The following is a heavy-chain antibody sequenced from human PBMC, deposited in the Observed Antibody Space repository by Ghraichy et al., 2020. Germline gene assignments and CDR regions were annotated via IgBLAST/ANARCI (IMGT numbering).Heavy chain of an antibody. CDR3: AKDSQWLALRDYYFDY. CDR2: ISGSGGST. Sequence: GGSLRLSCAASGFTFSSYAMSWVRQAPGKGLEWVSAISGSGGSTYYADSVKGRFTISRDNSKNTLYLQMNSLRAEDTAVYYCAKDSQWLALRDYYFDYWGQGTLVTVSS. D-gene: IGHD6-19*01. V-gene: IGHV3-23*01. J-gene: IGHJ4*02. CDR1: GFTFSSYA.